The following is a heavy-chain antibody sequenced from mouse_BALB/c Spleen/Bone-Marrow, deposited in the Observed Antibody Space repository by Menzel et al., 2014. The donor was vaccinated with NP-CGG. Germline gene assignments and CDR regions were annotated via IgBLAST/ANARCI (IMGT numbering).Heavy chain of an antibody. CDR3: VGHDSSGYYAMDY. Sequence: EVQLIESGGGLVQPKGSLKLSCAASGFTFNTYAMNWVRQAPGKGLEWVARIRSKSNNYATYYADSVKDRFTISRDDSQSMLYLQMNNLKTEDTAMYYCVGHDSSGYYAMDYWGQGTSVTVSS. CDR1: GFTFNTYA. CDR2: IRSKSNNYAT. D-gene: IGHD3-2*01. J-gene: IGHJ4*01. V-gene: IGHV10-1*02.